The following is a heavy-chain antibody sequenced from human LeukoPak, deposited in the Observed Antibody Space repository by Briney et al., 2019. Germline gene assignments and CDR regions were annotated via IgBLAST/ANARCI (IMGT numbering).Heavy chain of an antibody. J-gene: IGHJ5*02. CDR1: GFTFISHS. D-gene: IGHD2/OR15-2a*01. CDR3: ARVGSYSDAYYDFAP. Sequence: PGGSLRLSCAASGFTFISHSMNWVRQAPGKGLEWVSTISSSGTYIYYADSVKGRFTISRDNAKNSLFLQMNSLRAEDTAIYYCARVGSYSDAYYDFAPWGQGPLVTVSS. V-gene: IGHV3-21*01. CDR2: ISSSGTYI.